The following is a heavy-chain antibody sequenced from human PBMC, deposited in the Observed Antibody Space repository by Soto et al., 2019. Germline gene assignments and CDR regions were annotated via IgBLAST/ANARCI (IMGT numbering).Heavy chain of an antibody. V-gene: IGHV4-59*08. J-gene: IGHJ5*02. CDR3: ARHESPPDNSFDP. CDR2: IYYSGST. CDR1: GGSISSYY. Sequence: SETLSLTCTVSGGSISSYYWSWIRQPPGKGLEWIGYIYYSGSTNYNPSLKSRVTISVDTSKNQFSLKLSSVTAADTAVCYCARHESPPDNSFDPCGQGTLVTVS.